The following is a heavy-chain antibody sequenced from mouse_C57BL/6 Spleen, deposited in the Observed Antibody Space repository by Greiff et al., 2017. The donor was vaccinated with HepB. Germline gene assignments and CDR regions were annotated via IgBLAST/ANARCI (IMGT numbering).Heavy chain of an antibody. CDR1: GYTFTDYN. D-gene: IGHD2-12*01. CDR2: INPNNGGT. CDR3: ARGDDRISWFAY. J-gene: IGHJ3*01. V-gene: IGHV1-18*01. Sequence: EVQLQQSGPELVKPGASVKIPCKASGYTFTDYNMDWVKQSHGKSLEWIGDINPNNGGTIYNQKFKGKATLTVDTSSSTAYMELRSLTSEDTAVYYCARGDDRISWFAYWGQGTLVTVSA.